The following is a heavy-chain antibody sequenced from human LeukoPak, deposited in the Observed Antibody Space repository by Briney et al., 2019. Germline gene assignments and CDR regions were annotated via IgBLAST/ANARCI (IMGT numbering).Heavy chain of an antibody. CDR1: GYTFTSYW. Sequence: GESLKISCKGSGYTFTSYWIGWVRQMPGKGLEWMGIIYPGDSDTRYSPSFQGQVTISADTSISTSYLQWSSLRASDTAMYYCARPRDADSYYFDYWGQGTLVTVSS. J-gene: IGHJ4*02. D-gene: IGHD5-24*01. V-gene: IGHV5-51*01. CDR3: ARPRDADSYYFDY. CDR2: IYPGDSDT.